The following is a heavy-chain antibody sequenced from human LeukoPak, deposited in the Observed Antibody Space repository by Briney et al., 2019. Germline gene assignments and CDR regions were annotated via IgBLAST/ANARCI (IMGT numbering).Heavy chain of an antibody. CDR3: ARDRVGATDYFDY. Sequence: GGSLRLSCAASGFTFSSYAMHWVRQAPGKGLEWVAVISYDGSNKYYADSVKGRFTISRDNSKNTLYLQMDSLRAEDTAVYYCARDRVGATDYFDYWGQGTLVTVSS. CDR2: ISYDGSNK. D-gene: IGHD1-26*01. J-gene: IGHJ4*02. V-gene: IGHV3-30-3*01. CDR1: GFTFSSYA.